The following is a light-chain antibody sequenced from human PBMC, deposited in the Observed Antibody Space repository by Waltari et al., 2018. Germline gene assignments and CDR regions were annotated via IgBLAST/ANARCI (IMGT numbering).Light chain of an antibody. CDR1: QSVSSK. J-gene: IGKJ5*01. V-gene: IGKV3-15*01. Sequence: EIVMTQSPATLSVSPGESATLSCRASQSVSSKLTWYQQKPGQAPRLLIYGASTRATGIPARFSGSGSGTDFTLTISSLQSEDFAVYYCQQYYNWPPVTFGQGTRLEIK. CDR2: GAS. CDR3: QQYYNWPPVT.